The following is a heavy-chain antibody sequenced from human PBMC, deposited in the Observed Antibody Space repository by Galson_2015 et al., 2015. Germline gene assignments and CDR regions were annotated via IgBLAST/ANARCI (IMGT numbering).Heavy chain of an antibody. CDR2: ISSSSSYI. CDR3: ASSSYYYVSSGSPY. CDR1: GFTFSSYS. V-gene: IGHV3-21*01. J-gene: IGHJ4*02. Sequence: SLRLSCAASGFTFSSYSMNWVRQAPGKGLEWVSSISSSSSYIYYADSVKGRFTISRDNAKNSLYLQMNSLSAEDTAVYYCASSSYYYVSSGSPYWGQGTLVTVSS. D-gene: IGHD3-22*01.